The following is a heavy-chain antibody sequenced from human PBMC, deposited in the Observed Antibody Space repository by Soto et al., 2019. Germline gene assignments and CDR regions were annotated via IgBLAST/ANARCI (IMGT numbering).Heavy chain of an antibody. CDR2: ISAYNGNT. V-gene: IGHV1-18*01. Sequence: QVQLVQSGAEVKKPGASVKVSCKASGYTFTSYGISWVRQAPGQGLEWMGWISAYNGNTNYAQKLQGRVTMTTDTSTSTAYMELRSLRSDDSAVSYCPRSPLRYFDWLKGAKAFDIWGQGTMVTVSS. CDR3: PRSPLRYFDWLKGAKAFDI. J-gene: IGHJ3*02. CDR1: GYTFTSYG. D-gene: IGHD3-9*01.